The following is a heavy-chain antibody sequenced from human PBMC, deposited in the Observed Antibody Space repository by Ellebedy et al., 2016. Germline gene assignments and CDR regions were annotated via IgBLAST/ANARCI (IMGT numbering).Heavy chain of an antibody. D-gene: IGHD5-18*01. CDR3: AREDVDTAMVGYYYGMDV. CDR1: GFTFSDYY. V-gene: IGHV3-11*01. Sequence: GGSLRLXXAASGFTFSDYYMSWIRQAPGKGLEWVSYISSSGSTIYYADSVKGRFTISRDNAKNSLYLQMNSLRAEDTAVYYCAREDVDTAMVGYYYGMDVWGQGTMVTVSS. J-gene: IGHJ6*02. CDR2: ISSSGSTI.